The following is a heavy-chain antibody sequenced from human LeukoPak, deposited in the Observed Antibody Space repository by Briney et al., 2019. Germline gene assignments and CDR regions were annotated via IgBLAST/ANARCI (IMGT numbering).Heavy chain of an antibody. V-gene: IGHV3-30*18. CDR2: ISYDGSNK. CDR1: GFTFSSYG. Sequence: PGGSLRLSCAASGFTFSSYGMHWVRQAPGKGLEWVAVISYDGSNKYYADSVKGRFTISRDNSKNTLYLQMNSLRAEDTAVYYCRKGFGGEVVGPAYFDSWAKEPLVPAP. CDR3: RKGFGGEVVGPAYFDS. D-gene: IGHD3-16*01. J-gene: IGHJ4*01.